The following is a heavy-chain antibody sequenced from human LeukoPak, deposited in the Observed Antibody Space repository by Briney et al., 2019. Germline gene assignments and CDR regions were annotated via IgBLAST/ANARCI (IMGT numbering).Heavy chain of an antibody. J-gene: IGHJ6*02. CDR1: GGSISSGDYY. CDR2: IYYSGST. V-gene: IGHV4-30-4*01. D-gene: IGHD1-26*01. Sequence: PSETLSLTCTVSGGSISSGDYYWSWIRQPPGKGLEWIGYIYYSGSTYYNPSLKSRVTISVDTSKNQFSLKLSTVTAADTAVYYCARVRGATTVGYYYYGMDVWGQGTTVTVSS. CDR3: ARVRGATTVGYYYYGMDV.